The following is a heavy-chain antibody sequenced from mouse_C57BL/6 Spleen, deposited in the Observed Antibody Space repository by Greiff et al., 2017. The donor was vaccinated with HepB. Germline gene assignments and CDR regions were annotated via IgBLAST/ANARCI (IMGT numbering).Heavy chain of an antibody. CDR3: ARDARLSYYAMDY. J-gene: IGHJ4*01. Sequence: EVQLVESGGGLVQSGRSLRLSCATSGFTFSDFYMEWVRQAPGKGLEWIAASRNKANDYTTEYSASVKGRFIVSRDTSQSILYLQMNALRAEDTAIYYCARDARLSYYAMDYWGQGTSVTVSS. D-gene: IGHD1-2*01. CDR2: SRNKANDYTT. V-gene: IGHV7-1*01. CDR1: GFTFSDFY.